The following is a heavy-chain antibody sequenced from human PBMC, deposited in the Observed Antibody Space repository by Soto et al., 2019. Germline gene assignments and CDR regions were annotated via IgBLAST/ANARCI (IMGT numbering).Heavy chain of an antibody. V-gene: IGHV4-31*03. CDR3: ARDMAFEYGMDV. Sequence: SQTLSLTCTFSGGSIRSGGYYWSWIRQHPGKGLEWIGYIYYSGSTYYNPSLKSRVTISVDTSKNQFSLKLSSVTAADTAVYYCARDMAFEYGMDVWGQGTTVTVSS. J-gene: IGHJ6*02. CDR2: IYYSGST. D-gene: IGHD3-16*01. CDR1: GGSIRSGGYY.